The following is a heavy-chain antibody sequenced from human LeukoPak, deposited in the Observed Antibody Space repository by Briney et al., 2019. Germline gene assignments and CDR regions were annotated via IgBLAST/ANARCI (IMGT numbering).Heavy chain of an antibody. Sequence: SETLSLTCTVSAGSISSAGYYWSWIRQPAGKGLEWIGRIYATGSANYNPSLKSRVTISIDTSKNQFSLTLSSVTAADTAVYYCARGGGSYSWNFWGAFDIWDQGTMVTVSS. J-gene: IGHJ3*02. CDR1: AGSISSAGYY. CDR2: IYATGSA. CDR3: ARGGGSYSWNFWGAFDI. D-gene: IGHD1-7*01. V-gene: IGHV4-61*02.